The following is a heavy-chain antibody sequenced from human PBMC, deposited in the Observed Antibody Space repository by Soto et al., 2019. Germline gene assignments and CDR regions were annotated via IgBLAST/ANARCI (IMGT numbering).Heavy chain of an antibody. CDR1: GGSVSSGSYY. D-gene: IGHD3-10*01. CDR3: ARDKGEGWFDP. CDR2: IYYSGST. Sequence: QVQLQESGPGLVKPSETLSLTCTVSGGSVSSGSYYWSWIRQPPGKGLEWIGYIYYSGSTNYNPALNSRVTTSVDTSKNQFSLKLNSVTAADTAVYYCARDKGEGWFDPWGQGTLVTVSS. J-gene: IGHJ5*02. V-gene: IGHV4-61*01.